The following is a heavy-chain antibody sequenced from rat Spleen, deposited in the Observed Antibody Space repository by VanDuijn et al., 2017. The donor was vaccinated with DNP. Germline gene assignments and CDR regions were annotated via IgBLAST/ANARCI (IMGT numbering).Heavy chain of an antibody. V-gene: IGHV5S10*01. J-gene: IGHJ2*01. Sequence: EVQLVESGGGLVQPGRSMKLSCAASGLTFSNYDMAWVRQAPKTGLEWVATILYDGSRTYYRDSVKGRFTISRDNARNTQYLQMDSLKSEDTATYYCATQAGPYYFDYWGQGVMVTVSS. D-gene: IGHD1-4*01. CDR1: GLTFSNYD. CDR2: ILYDGSRT. CDR3: ATQAGPYYFDY.